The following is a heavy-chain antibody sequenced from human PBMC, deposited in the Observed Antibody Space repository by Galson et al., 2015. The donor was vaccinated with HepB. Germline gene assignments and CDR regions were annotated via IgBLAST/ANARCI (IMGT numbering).Heavy chain of an antibody. V-gene: IGHV4-30-2*01. CDR2: IYHSGST. Sequence: TLSLTCAVSGGSISSGGYSWSWIRQPPGKGLEWIGYIYHSGSTYYNPSLKSRVTISVDRSKNQFSLKLSSVTAADTAVYYCARAASITMIVTPEAFDIWGQGTMVTVSS. D-gene: IGHD3-22*01. CDR1: GGSISSGGYS. J-gene: IGHJ3*02. CDR3: ARAASITMIVTPEAFDI.